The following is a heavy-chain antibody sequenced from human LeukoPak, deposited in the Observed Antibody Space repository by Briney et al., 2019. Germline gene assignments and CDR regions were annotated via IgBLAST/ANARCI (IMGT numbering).Heavy chain of an antibody. V-gene: IGHV3-43D*03. CDR3: ARCTYVERPRYYGDV. J-gene: IGHJ6*01. Sequence: GGILTLSCAASGFTFEDHGMHWVRHAQGTGHEWVSHIAWDGVTKYYEDSVKGRFAISRGNNKNFVYQQKNNLRLNDSAKSYCARCTYVERPRYYGDVWGKRARVTVSS. D-gene: IGHD3-10*01. CDR2: IAWDGVTK. CDR1: GFTFEDHG.